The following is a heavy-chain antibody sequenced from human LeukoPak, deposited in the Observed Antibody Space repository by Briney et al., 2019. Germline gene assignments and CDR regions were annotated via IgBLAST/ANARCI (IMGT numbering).Heavy chain of an antibody. Sequence: SETLSLTCTVSGGSISNSSYYWGWIRQSPGKGLEWIGSIYYSGSTYYNLSPKSRVTTSVDTSKNQFSLKVNSVTAADTAVYYCAGSAWAPYWGQGTLVTVSS. J-gene: IGHJ4*02. D-gene: IGHD1-26*01. CDR2: IYYSGST. CDR3: AGSAWAPY. CDR1: GGSISNSSYY. V-gene: IGHV4-39*01.